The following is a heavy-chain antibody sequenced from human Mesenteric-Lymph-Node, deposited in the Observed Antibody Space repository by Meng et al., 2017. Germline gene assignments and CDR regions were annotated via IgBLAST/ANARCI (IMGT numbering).Heavy chain of an antibody. CDR2: INAYNGNT. CDR3: ARRDADYVLDY. V-gene: IGHV1-18*01. Sequence: ASVKVSCKASGYTFTSYAMKWVRQAPGQGLEWMAWINAYNGNTNYAHKFQGRVTMNTDTTTSKTYMELKSLTSDDTAVYYCARRDADYVLDYWGQGTLVTVSS. J-gene: IGHJ4*02. CDR1: GYTFTSYA. D-gene: IGHD3-16*01.